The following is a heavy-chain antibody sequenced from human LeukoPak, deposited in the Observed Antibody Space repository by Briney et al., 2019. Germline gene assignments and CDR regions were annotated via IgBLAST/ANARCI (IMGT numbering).Heavy chain of an antibody. CDR1: RFTFSSYA. Sequence: GGSLRLSCAASRFTFSSYAMSWVRQAPGKGLEWVSAISGGGGSTYYADSVKGRFTISRDNSKNTLYLQMNSLRAEDTAVYYCAKDLEYSSSWYGYYFDYWGQGTLVTVSS. J-gene: IGHJ4*02. CDR3: AKDLEYSSSWYGYYFDY. V-gene: IGHV3-23*01. CDR2: ISGGGGST. D-gene: IGHD6-13*01.